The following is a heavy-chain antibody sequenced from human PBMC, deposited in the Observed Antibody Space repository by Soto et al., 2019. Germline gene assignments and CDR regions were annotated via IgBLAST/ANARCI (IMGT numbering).Heavy chain of an antibody. J-gene: IGHJ6*02. CDR1: GGCISSGGYY. CDR2: IYYSGST. D-gene: IGHD3-10*01. CDR3: ARAYGSGYMDI. V-gene: IGHV4-31*03. Sequence: QVQLQESGPGLVKPSQTQSLTCTVAGGCISSGGYYWSWIRQHPGKGLEWIGYIYYSGSTYYNPSLKSRVTISVDTSKSQFSLKLSTVTAADTAVYYCARAYGSGYMDIWGQGTTVTVSS.